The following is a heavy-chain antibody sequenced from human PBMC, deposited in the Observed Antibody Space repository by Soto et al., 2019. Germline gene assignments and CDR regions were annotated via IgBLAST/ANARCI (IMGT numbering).Heavy chain of an antibody. CDR2: ISGSGGST. D-gene: IGHD3-10*01. Sequence: GGSLRLSCAASGFTFSSYAMSWVRQAPGKGLEWVSAISGSGGSTYYEDSVKGRFTISRDNSKNTLYLQMNSLRAEDTAVYYCARDDGSGSYYEDNWFDPWGQGTLVTVSS. CDR3: ARDDGSGSYYEDNWFDP. J-gene: IGHJ5*02. CDR1: GFTFSSYA. V-gene: IGHV3-23*01.